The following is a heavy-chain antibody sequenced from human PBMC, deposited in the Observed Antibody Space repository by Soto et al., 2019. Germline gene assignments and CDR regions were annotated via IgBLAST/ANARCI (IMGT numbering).Heavy chain of an antibody. CDR2: ISGVGGST. J-gene: IGHJ4*02. Sequence: GGSLRLSCAASGFTFSSYAMSWVRQAPGKGLEWVSGISGVGGSTYYADSVKGRFTISRDNSKNTLYLQMSSLRVEDTAVYYCAKTRLSDVWGSCDHWGQGTLVPVSS. CDR3: AKTRLSDVWGSCDH. CDR1: GFTFSSYA. V-gene: IGHV3-23*01. D-gene: IGHD3-16*01.